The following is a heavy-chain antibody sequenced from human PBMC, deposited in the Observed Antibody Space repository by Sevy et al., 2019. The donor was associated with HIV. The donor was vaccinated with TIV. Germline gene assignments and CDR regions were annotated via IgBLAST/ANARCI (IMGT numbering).Heavy chain of an antibody. CDR1: DGSISSYY. V-gene: IGHV4-59*01. Sequence: SETLSLACNVSDGSISSYYWSWIRLPPGKGLEWIGYLYYKGRTNDNPSLRNRVTISVDTSKNQFSLKLNSVTAADTALYYCARHSIAARSWYFDLWGRGTLVTVSS. CDR3: ARHSIAARSWYFDL. J-gene: IGHJ2*01. CDR2: LYYKGRT. D-gene: IGHD6-6*01.